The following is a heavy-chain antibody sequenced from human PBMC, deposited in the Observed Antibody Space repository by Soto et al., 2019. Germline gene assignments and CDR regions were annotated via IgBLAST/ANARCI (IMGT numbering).Heavy chain of an antibody. Sequence: GSGPTLVNPTQTLTLICSFSGFSLSTSGVGVGWIRQPPGKALEWLALIYWDDDKRYSPSLKSRLTITKDTSKNQVVLTMTNMDPVDTATYYCAHRRAPYYYYGMDVWGQGTTVTVSS. V-gene: IGHV2-5*02. CDR3: AHRRAPYYYYGMDV. J-gene: IGHJ6*02. CDR1: GFSLSTSGVG. CDR2: IYWDDDK.